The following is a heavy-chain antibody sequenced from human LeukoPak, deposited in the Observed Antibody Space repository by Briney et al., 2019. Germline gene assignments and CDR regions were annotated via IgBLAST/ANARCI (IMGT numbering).Heavy chain of an antibody. D-gene: IGHD5-18*01. CDR3: ASGRELWLSGGFDY. Sequence: PSETLSLTCTVSGGSISNYYWSWIRQPPGKELEWIGSIYYSGSTYYNPSLKSRVTISVDTSKNQFSLKLSSVTAADTAVYYCASGRELWLSGGFDYWGQGTLVTVSS. J-gene: IGHJ4*02. CDR1: GGSISNYY. V-gene: IGHV4-59*12. CDR2: IYYSGST.